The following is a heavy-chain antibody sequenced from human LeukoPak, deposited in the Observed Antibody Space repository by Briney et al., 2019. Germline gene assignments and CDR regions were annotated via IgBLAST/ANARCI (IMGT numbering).Heavy chain of an antibody. CDR3: ARDADLGSWFLFDP. CDR1: GFTFSSYA. CDR2: ISYDGSNK. D-gene: IGHD6-13*01. J-gene: IGHJ5*02. V-gene: IGHV3-30-3*01. Sequence: GGSLRLSCAASGFTFSSYAMHWVRQAPGKGLEWVAVISYDGSNKYYADSVKGRFTISRDNSKNTLYLQMNSLRAEDTAVYYCARDADLGSWFLFDPWGQGTLVTVSS.